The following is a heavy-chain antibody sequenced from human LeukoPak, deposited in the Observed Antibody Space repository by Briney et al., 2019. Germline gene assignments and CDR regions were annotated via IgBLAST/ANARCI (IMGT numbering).Heavy chain of an antibody. CDR2: ISYDGSTK. J-gene: IGHJ4*02. V-gene: IGHV3-30-3*01. D-gene: IGHD5-18*01. CDR3: ARDLDVGGDKAMGTLGY. Sequence: GGSLRLSCAASGFTFSSYDMHWVRQAPGKGLEWVALISYDGSTKYYTDSVRGRFTISRDNSKNTLYLQMSSLRAEDTAVYYCARDLDVGGDKAMGTLGYWGQGTLVTVSS. CDR1: GFTFSSYD.